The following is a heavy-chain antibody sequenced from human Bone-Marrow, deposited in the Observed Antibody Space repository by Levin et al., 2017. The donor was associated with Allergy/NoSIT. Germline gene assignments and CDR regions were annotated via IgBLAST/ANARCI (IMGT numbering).Heavy chain of an antibody. D-gene: IGHD3-10*01. V-gene: IGHV1-2*06. Sequence: ASVKVSCKVSGYSFNGFYMHWVRRAPGQGLEWMGRINPNSGGTTYAQKFQGRVTMTSDTSVSTAYMDLNRLRSDDTAVYYCARESTMVQGIEGTDAFDIWGQGTVVSVSS. CDR2: INPNSGGT. CDR3: ARESTMVQGIEGTDAFDI. CDR1: GYSFNGFY. J-gene: IGHJ3*02.